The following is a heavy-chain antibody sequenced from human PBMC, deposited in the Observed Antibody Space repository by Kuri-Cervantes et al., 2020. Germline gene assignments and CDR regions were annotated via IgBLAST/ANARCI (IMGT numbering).Heavy chain of an antibody. J-gene: IGHJ4*02. Sequence: ASVKVSCKASGYTFTSYDINWVRQATGQGLEWMGWISAYNGNTNYAQKLQGRVTMTTDTSTSTAYMELRSLRSDDTAVYYCARGMGENYYDSSGYYDYWGQGTLVTVSS. CDR3: ARGMGENYYDSSGYYDY. V-gene: IGHV1-18*01. CDR2: ISAYNGNT. D-gene: IGHD3-22*01. CDR1: GYTFTSYD.